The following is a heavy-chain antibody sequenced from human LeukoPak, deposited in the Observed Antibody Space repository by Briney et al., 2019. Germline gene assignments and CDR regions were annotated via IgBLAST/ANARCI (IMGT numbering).Heavy chain of an antibody. D-gene: IGHD3-9*01. V-gene: IGHV4-59*08. CDR3: PRCYDILTGDGFDY. CDR2: IYYSGST. Sequence: SETLSLTCTVSGGSISSYYWSWIRQPPGKGLEWIGYIYYSGSTNYNLSLKSRVTISVDTSMNQFSLKLSSVTAADTAVYYCPRCYDILTGDGFDYWVQGTLVTVSS. CDR1: GGSISSYY. J-gene: IGHJ4*02.